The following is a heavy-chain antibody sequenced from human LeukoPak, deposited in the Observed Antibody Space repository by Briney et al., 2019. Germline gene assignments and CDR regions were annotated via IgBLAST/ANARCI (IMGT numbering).Heavy chain of an antibody. D-gene: IGHD6-13*01. CDR2: IRYDGSNK. Sequence: GGSLRLSCAASGFTFSSYGMHWVRQAPGKGLEWVAFIRYDGSNKYYADSVKGRFTISRDNSKNTLYLQMNSLRAEDTAVYYCARDKDIPAAGTLVSFDYWGQGTLVTVSS. J-gene: IGHJ4*02. CDR1: GFTFSSYG. CDR3: ARDKDIPAAGTLVSFDY. V-gene: IGHV3-30*02.